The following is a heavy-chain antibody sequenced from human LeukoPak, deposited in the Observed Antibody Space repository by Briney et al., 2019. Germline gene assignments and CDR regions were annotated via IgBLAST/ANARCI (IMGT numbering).Heavy chain of an antibody. J-gene: IGHJ4*02. CDR2: INPSGGST. Sequence: ASVKVSCKASGYTFTSYYMHWVRQAPGQGLEWMGIINPSGGSTSYAQKFQGRVTMTRDTSTSTVYMELRSLRSDDTAVYYCARYDGDTPRYWGQGTLVTVSS. CDR1: GYTFTSYY. V-gene: IGHV1-46*01. D-gene: IGHD4-17*01. CDR3: ARYDGDTPRY.